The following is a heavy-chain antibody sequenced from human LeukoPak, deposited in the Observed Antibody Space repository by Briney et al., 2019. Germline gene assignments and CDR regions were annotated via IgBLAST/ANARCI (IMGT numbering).Heavy chain of an antibody. D-gene: IGHD3-22*01. V-gene: IGHV3-23*01. CDR2: ISGSGGST. Sequence: GGSLRLSCAASGFTFSSYAMSWVRQAPGKGLEWVSAISGSGGSTYYADSVKGRFTISRDNSKNTLYLRMNSLRAEDTAVYYCAKAPYDSSGYYYFDYWGQGTLVTVSS. CDR1: GFTFSSYA. J-gene: IGHJ4*02. CDR3: AKAPYDSSGYYYFDY.